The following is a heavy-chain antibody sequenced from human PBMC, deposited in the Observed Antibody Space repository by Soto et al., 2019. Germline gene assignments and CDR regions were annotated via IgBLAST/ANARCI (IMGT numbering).Heavy chain of an antibody. V-gene: IGHV4-34*01. CDR1: GGSFSGYY. CDR3: ARSAYCGGDCSYYYYYGMDV. Sequence: QVQLQQWGAGLLKPSETLSLTCAVYGGSFSGYYWSWIRQPPGKGLEWIGELNHSGSTNYNPSLKSRVTKSVDTSKNQFSLKLSSVTAADTAVYYCARSAYCGGDCSYYYYYGMDVWGQGTTVTVSS. CDR2: LNHSGST. J-gene: IGHJ6*02. D-gene: IGHD2-21*02.